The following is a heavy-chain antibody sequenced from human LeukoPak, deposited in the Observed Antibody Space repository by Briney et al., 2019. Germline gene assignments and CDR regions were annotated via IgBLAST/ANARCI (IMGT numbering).Heavy chain of an antibody. D-gene: IGHD3-10*01. CDR2: ISDGGSST. J-gene: IGHJ4*02. Sequence: GGSLRLSCAASEFTFSTYGMSWVRQAPGKGLEWVSAISDGGSSTYYADSVKGRFTISRDNSKNTLYLQMNSLTAEDTAVYYCAKRVRYGSGNYHFDHWGQGTLVTVSS. CDR1: EFTFSTYG. CDR3: AKRVRYGSGNYHFDH. V-gene: IGHV3-23*01.